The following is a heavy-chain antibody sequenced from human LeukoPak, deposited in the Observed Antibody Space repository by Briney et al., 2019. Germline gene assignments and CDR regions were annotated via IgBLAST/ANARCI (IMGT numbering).Heavy chain of an antibody. V-gene: IGHV3-30*02. J-gene: IGHJ4*02. CDR2: IRYDGSNT. CDR3: AKGRGSPDY. D-gene: IGHD1-26*01. CDR1: GFTFSSFG. Sequence: GGSLRLSCAASGFTFSSFGMHLVRQAPGKGLEWVAFIRYDGSNTYYADSVKGRFTISRDNSMNTLYLQMNSLRAEDTAVYYCAKGRGSPDYWGQGILVTVSS.